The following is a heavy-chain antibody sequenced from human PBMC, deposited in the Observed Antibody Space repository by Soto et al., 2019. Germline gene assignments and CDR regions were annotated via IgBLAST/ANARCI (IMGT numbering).Heavy chain of an antibody. Sequence: SETLSLTCTVSGGSISSSSYYWGWIRQPPGKGLEWIGSIYYSGSTYYNPSLKSRVNISVDTSKNQFSLKLSSVTAADTEEYNCARRPITIFGVVIIGAAFDIWGQGTMVTVSS. D-gene: IGHD3-3*01. V-gene: IGHV4-39*01. CDR3: ARRPITIFGVVIIGAAFDI. J-gene: IGHJ3*02. CDR2: IYYSGST. CDR1: GGSISSSSYY.